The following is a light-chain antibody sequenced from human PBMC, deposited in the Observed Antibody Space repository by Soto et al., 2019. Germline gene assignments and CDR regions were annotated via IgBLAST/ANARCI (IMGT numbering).Light chain of an antibody. CDR2: KAS. CDR1: QSISSW. CDR3: QQYNSYSYT. Sequence: DIHMTQSPSTLSASVGDRVTITCRPSQSISSWLAWYQQKPGKAPKLLIYKASSLESGVPSRFSGSGSGTEFTLTISSLQPDDFATYYCQQYNSYSYTFGQGTKVDIK. J-gene: IGKJ2*01. V-gene: IGKV1-5*03.